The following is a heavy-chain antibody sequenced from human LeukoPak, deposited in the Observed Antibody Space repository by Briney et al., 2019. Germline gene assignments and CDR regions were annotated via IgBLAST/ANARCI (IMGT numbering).Heavy chain of an antibody. D-gene: IGHD2-2*01. Sequence: PSETLSLTCTVSSGSISRFHWSWIRQPPGKGLEWIGYTSYSGSANYNPSLKSRVTISIDTSKNQFSLKLTPVTAADTAVYYCALLRSKGYQPPTDAFDIWGHGTMVIVSA. CDR1: SGSISRFH. CDR2: TSYSGSA. CDR3: ALLRSKGYQPPTDAFDI. J-gene: IGHJ3*02. V-gene: IGHV4-59*01.